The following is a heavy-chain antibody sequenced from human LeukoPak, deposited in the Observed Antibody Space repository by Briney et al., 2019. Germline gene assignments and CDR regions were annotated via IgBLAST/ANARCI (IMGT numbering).Heavy chain of an antibody. D-gene: IGHD3-10*01. V-gene: IGHV1-69*04. J-gene: IGHJ6*02. CDR1: GGTFSSYA. CDR3: AREYYGSGSYGGMDV. CDR2: IIPILGIA. Sequence: SVKVSCKASGGTFSSYAISWVRQAPGQGLEWMGRIIPILGIANYAQKFQGRVTITADKSTSTAYMELSSLRSEDTAVYYCAREYYGSGSYGGMDVWGQGTTVTVSS.